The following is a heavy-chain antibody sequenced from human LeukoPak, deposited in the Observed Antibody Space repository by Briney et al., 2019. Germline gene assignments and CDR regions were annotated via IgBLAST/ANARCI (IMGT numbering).Heavy chain of an antibody. Sequence: GGSLRLSCAASGFTFSSYAMNWVRQAPGKGLEWVSAMSSSDDGRYYAASVRGRFTISRDNAKNSVFLQMNSLRAEDTALYYCVKDEDPTYYEDWGQGTLVTVSS. J-gene: IGHJ4*02. CDR3: VKDEDPTYYED. V-gene: IGHV3-23*01. CDR1: GFTFSSYA. CDR2: MSSSDDGR.